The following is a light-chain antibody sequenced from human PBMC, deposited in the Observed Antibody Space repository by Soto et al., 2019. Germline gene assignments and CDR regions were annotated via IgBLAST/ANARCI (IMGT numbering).Light chain of an antibody. V-gene: IGLV4-60*02. J-gene: IGLJ2*01. Sequence: QPVLTQSSSASASLGSSVKLTCTLSSGDSSYIIAWHQQQPGKAPRYLMKLEGSGSYNKGSGVPDRFSGSSSGADRYLTISNLQFEDEADYYCETWDSTRVFGGGTKLTVL. CDR2: LEGSGSY. CDR1: SGDSSYI. CDR3: ETWDSTRV.